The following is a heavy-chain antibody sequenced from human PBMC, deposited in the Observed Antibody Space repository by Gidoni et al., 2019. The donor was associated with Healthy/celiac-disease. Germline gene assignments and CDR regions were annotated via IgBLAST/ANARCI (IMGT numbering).Heavy chain of an antibody. Sequence: QVQLVQSGAEVKKPGSSVKVSCKASGGTFSSYTISWVRTAPGQGLEWMGRIIPILVIANYAQKFQGRVTITADKSTSTAYMELSSLRSEDTAVYYCARDRCSGGSCYFYYFDYWGQGTLVTVSS. CDR2: IIPILVIA. CDR3: ARDRCSGGSCYFYYFDY. J-gene: IGHJ4*02. D-gene: IGHD2-15*01. V-gene: IGHV1-69*08. CDR1: GGTFSSYT.